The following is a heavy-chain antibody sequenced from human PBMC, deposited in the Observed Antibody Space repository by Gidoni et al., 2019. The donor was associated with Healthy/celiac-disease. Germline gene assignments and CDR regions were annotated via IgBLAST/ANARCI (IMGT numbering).Heavy chain of an antibody. CDR3: AKGLAYCGGDCYSPAFDI. Sequence: EVQLLESGGGLVQPGGSLRLSCAASGFTFSSSAMSWVRQAPGKGLEWVSAISGSGGSTYYADSVKGRFTISRDNSKNTLYLQMNSLRAEDTAVYYCAKGLAYCGGDCYSPAFDIWGQGTMVTVSS. J-gene: IGHJ3*02. CDR2: ISGSGGST. D-gene: IGHD2-21*01. V-gene: IGHV3-23*01. CDR1: GFTFSSSA.